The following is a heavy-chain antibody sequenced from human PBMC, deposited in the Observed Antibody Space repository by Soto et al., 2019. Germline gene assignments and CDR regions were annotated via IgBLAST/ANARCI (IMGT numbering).Heavy chain of an antibody. J-gene: IGHJ6*02. CDR3: ARDDRSTRNLARMDV. CDR2: INWNGGST. V-gene: IGHV3-20*04. Sequence: EVQLVESGGGVVRNGGSLRLSCEASGFTFDYYGMSWFCQAPGKGLEWVSGINWNGGSTGYADSVKGRFTISRDNAKNSLYLQMNSLRAEDTALYYCARDDRSTRNLARMDVWGQRTKVTVCS. CDR1: GFTFDYYG. D-gene: IGHD3-22*01.